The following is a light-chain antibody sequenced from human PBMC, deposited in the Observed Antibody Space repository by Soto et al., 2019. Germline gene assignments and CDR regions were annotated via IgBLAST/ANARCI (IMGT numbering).Light chain of an antibody. J-gene: IGKJ1*01. V-gene: IGKV3-11*01. CDR3: QQSYSTPLT. Sequence: EVALTQSPATLSLSPGEKATLTCRASRGVDSHLACYQHKPGQAPRLLIYDTSTRATGIPARFSGSGSGTDFTLTICSLQPEDSATYYCQQSYSTPLTFGQGTKVDIK. CDR1: RGVDSH. CDR2: DTS.